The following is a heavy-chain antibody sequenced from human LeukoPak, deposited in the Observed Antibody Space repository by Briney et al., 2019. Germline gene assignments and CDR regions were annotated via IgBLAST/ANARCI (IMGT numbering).Heavy chain of an antibody. CDR3: ARVDIVATIPVQYMDV. CDR2: INPNSSGT. V-gene: IGHV1-2*02. J-gene: IGHJ6*03. D-gene: IGHD5-12*01. Sequence: ASVSVSCTASGYTFTGYYMHWLRQAPGPGLGWMGWINPNSSGTNYAQRFPGRVPMTRDTSISTAYMELSRLRSDDTAVYYCARVDIVATIPVQYMDVWGKGTTVTVSS. CDR1: GYTFTGYY.